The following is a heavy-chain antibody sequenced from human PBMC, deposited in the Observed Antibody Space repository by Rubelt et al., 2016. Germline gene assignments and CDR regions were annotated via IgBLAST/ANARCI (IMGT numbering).Heavy chain of an antibody. CDR2: IYPNERT. J-gene: IGHJ3*02. Sequence: EVQLVESGGGLVKPGGSLRLSCAGSGFTVNSKYMSWFRQAPGKGLEWVSVIYPNERTLYADSVRGRFTISRDNSENTLFLQMNSLRTEDTAVYYCARELRAAANYRTGLDIWGQGTMVTVSS. CDR1: GFTVNSKY. D-gene: IGHD6-13*01. CDR3: ARELRAAANYRTGLDI. V-gene: IGHV3-53*01.